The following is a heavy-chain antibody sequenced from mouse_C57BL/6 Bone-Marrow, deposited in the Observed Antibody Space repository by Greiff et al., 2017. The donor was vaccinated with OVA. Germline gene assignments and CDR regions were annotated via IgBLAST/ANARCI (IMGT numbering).Heavy chain of an antibody. J-gene: IGHJ2*01. CDR3: ARHGDYGSFFDY. V-gene: IGHV5-6*01. CDR2: LSSGGSYP. Sequence: EVQVVESGGDLVKPGGSLTLSCAASGFTFSSYGMSWVRQTPDKRLEWVATLSSGGSYPYYPASVKGRFPISRDNAKNTLYLQMSSRKSEDTAMYYCARHGDYGSFFDYWGQGTTLTVSS. D-gene: IGHD1-1*01. CDR1: GFTFSSYG.